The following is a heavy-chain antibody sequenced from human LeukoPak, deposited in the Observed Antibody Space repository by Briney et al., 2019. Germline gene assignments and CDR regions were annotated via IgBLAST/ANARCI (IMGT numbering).Heavy chain of an antibody. CDR2: INHSGST. V-gene: IGHV4-34*01. D-gene: IGHD3-22*01. J-gene: IGHJ4*02. CDR1: GGSFSGYY. CDR3: ARGGYYYDSSGYGYYFDY. Sequence: SETLSLTCAVYGGSFSGYYWSWIRQPPGEGLEWIGEINHSGSTNYNPSLKSRVTISVDTSKNQFSLKLSSVTAADTAVYYCARGGYYYDSSGYGYYFDYWGQGTLVTVSS.